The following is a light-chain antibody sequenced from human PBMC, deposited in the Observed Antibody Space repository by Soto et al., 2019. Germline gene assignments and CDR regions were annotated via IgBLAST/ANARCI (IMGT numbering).Light chain of an antibody. CDR3: QQYKNWPPWT. J-gene: IGKJ1*01. V-gene: IGKV3-15*01. Sequence: EIVMTQSPAALSVSPGERATLSCRASQSVSDNLAWYQQKPGQAPRLLIFGTSTRATGIPARFSGSGSGTEFTLTISSLQSEDFAVYYCQQYKNWPPWTFGQGTQVDI. CDR1: QSVSDN. CDR2: GTS.